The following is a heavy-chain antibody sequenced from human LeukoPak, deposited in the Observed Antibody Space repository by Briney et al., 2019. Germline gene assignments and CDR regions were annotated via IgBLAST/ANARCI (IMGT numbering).Heavy chain of an antibody. Sequence: GGSLRLSCAASGFTFSSYWMHWVRPVPGKGRLWVSRFGPDGSSSTYADYVKGRFTISRDNAKNTLFLQMNSLRAEDTAVYYCARDKYGGNSNAFDIWGQGTLVTVYS. CDR1: GFTFSSYW. D-gene: IGHD4-23*01. V-gene: IGHV3-74*01. CDR3: ARDKYGGNSNAFDI. CDR2: FGPDGSSS. J-gene: IGHJ3*02.